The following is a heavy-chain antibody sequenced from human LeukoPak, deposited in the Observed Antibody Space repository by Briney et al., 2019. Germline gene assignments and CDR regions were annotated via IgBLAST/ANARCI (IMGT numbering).Heavy chain of an antibody. CDR1: GYSISSGYY. V-gene: IGHV4-38-2*02. J-gene: IGHJ4*02. CDR2: IYHSGST. D-gene: IGHD3-3*01. Sequence: PSETLSLTCTVSGYSISSGYYWGWIRQPPGKGLEWIGSIYHSGSTYYNPSLKSRVTISIDTPKNQFSLKLSSVTAADTAVYYCARVIMRAYYDFWSGTTFDYWGQGTLVTVSS. CDR3: ARVIMRAYYDFWSGTTFDY.